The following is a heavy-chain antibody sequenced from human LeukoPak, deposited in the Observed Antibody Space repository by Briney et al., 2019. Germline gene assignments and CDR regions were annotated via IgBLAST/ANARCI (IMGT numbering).Heavy chain of an antibody. CDR1: VGSITRVN. CDR3: VRGSDTAMVLSWLDP. J-gene: IGHJ5*02. CDR2: IYYSGST. D-gene: IGHD5-18*01. V-gene: IGHV4-59*01. Sequence: SGTLSLTCTLSVGSITRVNWNWVRATPGQGLEWFGYIYYSGSTKYNPSLKSRVTVSGDTSKNQFSLKLCSVTAADTPVYYCVRGSDTAMVLSWLDPWGQGTLVTASS.